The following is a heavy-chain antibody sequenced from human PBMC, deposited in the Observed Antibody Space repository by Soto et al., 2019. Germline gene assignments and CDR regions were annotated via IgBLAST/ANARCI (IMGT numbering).Heavy chain of an antibody. D-gene: IGHD6-6*01. CDR1: GVSISSYY. V-gene: IGHV4-59*01. Sequence: QVQLQESDPGLVKASETLSLTCTVSGVSISSYYWSWIRQPPGKGLEWIGYMFYRGSTNYNPSLTSRVTISVDTSKNQFSLKLSSVTAADTAVYYCATGGSSSPYGMDVWGQGTTVTVSS. CDR3: ATGGSSSPYGMDV. J-gene: IGHJ6*02. CDR2: MFYRGST.